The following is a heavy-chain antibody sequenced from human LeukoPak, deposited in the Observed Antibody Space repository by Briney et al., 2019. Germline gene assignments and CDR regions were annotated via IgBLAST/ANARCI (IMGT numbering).Heavy chain of an antibody. J-gene: IGHJ4*02. CDR1: GGSISSYY. CDR3: ARDISGYYGY. CDR2: IYYSGST. D-gene: IGHD3-22*01. Sequence: PSETLSLTCTVSGGSISSYYWRWVRQPPGKGLEWIGYIYYSGSTNYNPSLKSRVTISVDTSKNQFSLKLSSVTAADTAVYYCARDISGYYGYWGQGTLVTVSS. V-gene: IGHV4-59*01.